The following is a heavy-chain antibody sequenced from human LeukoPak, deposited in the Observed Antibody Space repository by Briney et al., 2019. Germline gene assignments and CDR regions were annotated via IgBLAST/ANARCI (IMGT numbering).Heavy chain of an antibody. D-gene: IGHD1-26*01. CDR2: INHSGST. V-gene: IGHV4-34*01. Sequence: SETLSLTCAVYGGSFSGYYWSWFRQPPGKGLEWIGEINHSGSTNYNPSLKSRVTISVDTSKNQFSLKLSSVTAADTAIYYCAKSGGYGLIDYWGQGTLVTVSS. J-gene: IGHJ4*02. CDR3: AKSGGYGLIDY. CDR1: GGSFSGYY.